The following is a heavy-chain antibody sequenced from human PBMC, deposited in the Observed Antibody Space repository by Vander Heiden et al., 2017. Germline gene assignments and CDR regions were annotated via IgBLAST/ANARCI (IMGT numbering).Heavy chain of an antibody. J-gene: IGHJ4*02. Sequence: EVQLLESGGGLVQPGGSLRLSCGDSGFRVSSYAMSWVREAPGTGLGWVSAISGSGGSTYYADSVKGRFTISRDNSKNTLYLQMNSLRAEDTAVYYCARRGGMQAYFDYWGQGTLVTVSS. CDR3: ARRGGMQAYFDY. D-gene: IGHD2-15*01. V-gene: IGHV3-23*01. CDR2: ISGSGGST. CDR1: GFRVSSYA.